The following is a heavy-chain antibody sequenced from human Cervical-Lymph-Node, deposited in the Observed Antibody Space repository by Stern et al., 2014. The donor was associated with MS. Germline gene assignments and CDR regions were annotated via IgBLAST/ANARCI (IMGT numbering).Heavy chain of an antibody. CDR2: IIPNFGTA. Sequence: VQLVPSGAAVKKPGASVKVSCKASGGTFSSNAIGWVRKAPGPGLEWMGGIIPNFGTANYAQQIQGRVPLTGDESTSTAYMELSSLRSEDTAVYYCASLERPLSEDGGFDYWGQGTLVTVSS. J-gene: IGHJ4*02. V-gene: IGHV1-69*01. D-gene: IGHD5-24*01. CDR1: GGTFSSNA. CDR3: ASLERPLSEDGGFDY.